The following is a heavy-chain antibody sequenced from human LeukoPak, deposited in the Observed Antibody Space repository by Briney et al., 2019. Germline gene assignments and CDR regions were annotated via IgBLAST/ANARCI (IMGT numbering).Heavy chain of an antibody. CDR1: GFTFSSYS. D-gene: IGHD3-22*01. CDR2: ISSSSSYI. Sequence: PGGSLRLSCAASGFTFSSYSMTWVRQAPGKGLEWVSSISSSSSYIYYADSVKGRFTISRDNAKNSLYLQMNSLRAEDTAMYYCARDLAPYYYDSSGYYSWAFDIWGQGTMVTVSS. V-gene: IGHV3-21*01. CDR3: ARDLAPYYYDSSGYYSWAFDI. J-gene: IGHJ3*02.